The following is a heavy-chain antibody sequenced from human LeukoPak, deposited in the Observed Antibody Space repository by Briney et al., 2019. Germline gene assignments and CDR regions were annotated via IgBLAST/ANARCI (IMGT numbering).Heavy chain of an antibody. CDR1: GDSVSSNSAT. D-gene: IGHD5-24*01. CDR3: ARAGTYGYYWYFDL. Sequence: PSQTLSLTCAISGDSVSSNSATWNWIRQSPSRGLEWQGRTYYRSKWYNDYAVSLKSRITINPDTSKNQFSLQLNSVTPEDTAVYYCARAGTYGYYWYFDLWGRGTLVTVSS. V-gene: IGHV6-1*01. J-gene: IGHJ2*01. CDR2: TYYRSKWYN.